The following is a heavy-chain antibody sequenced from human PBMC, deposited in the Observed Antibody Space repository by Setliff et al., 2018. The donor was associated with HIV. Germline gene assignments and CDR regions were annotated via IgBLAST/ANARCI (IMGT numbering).Heavy chain of an antibody. D-gene: IGHD5-12*01. CDR3: ARGGGRGGYDYVMYYFDY. CDR2: IYYRGST. J-gene: IGHJ4*02. CDR1: GGSISSQY. V-gene: IGHV4-59*11. Sequence: SETLSLTCTVSGGSISSQYWSWIRQPPGKGLEWIGSIYYRGSTNYNPSLKSRVTISVDTSKNQFSLKLTSLTAADTAVYYCARGGGRGGYDYVMYYFDYWGQGTLVTVSS.